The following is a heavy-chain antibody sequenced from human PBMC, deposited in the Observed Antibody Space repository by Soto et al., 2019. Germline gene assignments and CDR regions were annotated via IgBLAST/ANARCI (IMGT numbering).Heavy chain of an antibody. Sequence: PGGSLRLSCVASGFTFSSYAMNWVRQAPGKGLEWISVINSNAGNTYYADSVKGRFVISRDNSENTLYLQMNSLRAEDTALYYCVPDYIVVVVSAFDSWGQGTLVTVSS. D-gene: IGHD2-15*01. V-gene: IGHV3-23*01. J-gene: IGHJ4*02. CDR2: INSNAGNT. CDR1: GFTFSSYA. CDR3: VPDYIVVVVSAFDS.